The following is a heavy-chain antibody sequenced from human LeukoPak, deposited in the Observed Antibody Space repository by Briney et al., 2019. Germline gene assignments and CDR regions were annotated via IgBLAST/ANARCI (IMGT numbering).Heavy chain of an antibody. J-gene: IGHJ6*03. D-gene: IGHD3-10*01. Sequence: GGSLRLSCAASGFTFSSYGMHWVRQAPGKGLEWVAVIWYDGSNKYYADSVKGRFTISRDNSKNTLYLQMNSLRAEDTAVYYCAKVQGSGSYYSYHYYYYMDVWGKGTTVTVSS. V-gene: IGHV3-33*06. CDR3: AKVQGSGSYYSYHYYYYMDV. CDR2: IWYDGSNK. CDR1: GFTFSSYG.